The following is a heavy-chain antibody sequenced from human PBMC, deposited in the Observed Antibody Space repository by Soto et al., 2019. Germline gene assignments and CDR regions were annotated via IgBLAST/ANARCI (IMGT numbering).Heavy chain of an antibody. CDR3: ARVVSAIAAAGTGWFDP. J-gene: IGHJ5*02. CDR1: GGTFSSYA. D-gene: IGHD6-13*01. V-gene: IGHV1-69*12. CDR2: IIPIFGTA. Sequence: QVQLVQSGAEVKKPGSSVKVSCKASGGTFSSYAISWVRQAPGQGLEWMGGIIPIFGTANYAPKFQGRVTMTADESTSTADMELCRLRAEDTAVYYCARVVSAIAAAGTGWFDPWGQGTLVTVSS.